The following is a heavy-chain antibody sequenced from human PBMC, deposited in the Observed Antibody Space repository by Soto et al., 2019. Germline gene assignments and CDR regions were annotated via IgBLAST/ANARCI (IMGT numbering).Heavy chain of an antibody. CDR1: GFTFSSYA. J-gene: IGHJ6*02. V-gene: IGHV3-30-3*01. CDR2: ISYDGSNK. CDR3: ARSKVGAAYYYYGMDV. Sequence: QVQLVESGGGVVQPGRSLRLSCAASGFTFSSYAMHWVRQAPGKGLEWVAVISYDGSNKYYADSVKGRFTISRDNSKNTLYLQMHSLRAEDTAVYYCARSKVGAAYYYYGMDVWGQGTTVTVSS. D-gene: IGHD1-26*01.